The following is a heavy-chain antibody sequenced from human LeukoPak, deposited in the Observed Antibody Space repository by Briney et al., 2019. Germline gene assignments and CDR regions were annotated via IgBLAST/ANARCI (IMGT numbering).Heavy chain of an antibody. CDR3: ARVEMATMNFDY. CDR1: GFTVSSNY. V-gene: IGHV3-53*01. Sequence: PGGSLGLSCAASGFTVSSNYMSWVRQAPGKGLEWVSVIYSGGSTYYADSVKGRFTISRDNSKNTLYLQMNSLRAEDTAVYYCARVEMATMNFDYWGQGTMVTVSS. CDR2: IYSGGST. D-gene: IGHD5-24*01. J-gene: IGHJ4*02.